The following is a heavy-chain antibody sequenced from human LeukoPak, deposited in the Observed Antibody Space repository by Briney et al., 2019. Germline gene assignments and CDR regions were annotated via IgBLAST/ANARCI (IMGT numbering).Heavy chain of an antibody. J-gene: IGHJ6*03. D-gene: IGHD3-22*01. CDR2: IYYSGST. CDR1: GYPISSSSYY. CDR3: ARGPEAYYYDSSGYYWGEDYMDV. Sequence: PSETLSPTCTVSGYPISSSSYYWGWIRQPPGKGLEWIGSIYYSGSTYYNPSLKSRVTISVDTSKNQFSLKLSSVTAADTAVYYCARGPEAYYYDSSGYYWGEDYMDVWGKGTTVTISS. V-gene: IGHV4-39*01.